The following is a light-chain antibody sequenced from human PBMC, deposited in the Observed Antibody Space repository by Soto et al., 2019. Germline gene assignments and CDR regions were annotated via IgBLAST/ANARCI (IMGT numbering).Light chain of an antibody. CDR3: QQYSDWPPWT. J-gene: IGKJ1*01. Sequence: EVVMTQSPATLSVSPGERVTLSCRASENINNRLAWYQQTPGQAPRLLIYGASTRATGIPDRFRGSGSGTEFTLTIGSLQSEDFAVYYCQQYSDWPPWTFGQGTKVDIK. CDR2: GAS. CDR1: ENINNR. V-gene: IGKV3-15*01.